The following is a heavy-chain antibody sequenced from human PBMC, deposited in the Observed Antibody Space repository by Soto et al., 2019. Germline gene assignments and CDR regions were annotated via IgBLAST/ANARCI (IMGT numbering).Heavy chain of an antibody. V-gene: IGHV1-69*06. CDR3: AREIAAAGTGPSFHH. J-gene: IGHJ1*01. CDR1: GGTFSSYA. CDR2: VIPIFGTA. Sequence: SVKVSCKASGGTFSSYAISWVRQAPGQGLEWMGGVIPIFGTANYAQKFQGRVTITADKSTSTAYMELSSLRSEDTAVYYCAREIAAAGTGPSFHHWGQGTLVTVSS. D-gene: IGHD6-13*01.